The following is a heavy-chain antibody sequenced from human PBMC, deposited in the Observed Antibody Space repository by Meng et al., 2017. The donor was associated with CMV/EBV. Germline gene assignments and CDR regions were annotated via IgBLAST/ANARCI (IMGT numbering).Heavy chain of an antibody. Sequence: ASVKVSCKASGYTFTSYYMHWVRQAPGQGLEWMGIINPSGGSTSYAQKFQGRVTMTRDTSTSTVYMELSGLRSEDTAVYYCARTAVPPYYYDSSGYSMDVWGQGTTVTVSS. CDR1: GYTFTSYY. V-gene: IGHV1-46*01. D-gene: IGHD3-22*01. CDR2: INPSGGST. CDR3: ARTAVPPYYYDSSGYSMDV. J-gene: IGHJ6*02.